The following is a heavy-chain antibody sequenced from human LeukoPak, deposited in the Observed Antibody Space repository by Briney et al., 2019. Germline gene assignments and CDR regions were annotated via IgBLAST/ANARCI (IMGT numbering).Heavy chain of an antibody. V-gene: IGHV1-18*01. CDR1: GYTLTSYG. D-gene: IGHD3-16*01. J-gene: IGHJ6*03. CDR2: ISAYNGNT. Sequence: RASVKVSCKASGYTLTSYGISWVRQAPGQGLEWMGWISAYNGNTNYAQKLQGRVTMTTDTSTSTAYMELRSLRSDDTAVYYCARLYPYYYYYMDVWGKGTTVTVSS. CDR3: ARLYPYYYYYMDV.